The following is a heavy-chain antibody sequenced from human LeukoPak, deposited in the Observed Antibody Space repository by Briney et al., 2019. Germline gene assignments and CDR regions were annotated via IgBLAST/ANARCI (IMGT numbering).Heavy chain of an antibody. Sequence: GGSLRLSCAASGFTFGNAWMSWVRQAPGKGLEWVGRIKSKTDGGTTDYAAPVKGRFTISRDDSKNTLYLQMNSLKTEDTAVYYCTTVPLYYYGLGDIWGQGTMVTVSS. V-gene: IGHV3-15*01. CDR2: IKSKTDGGTT. CDR1: GFTFGNAW. J-gene: IGHJ3*02. D-gene: IGHD3-10*01. CDR3: TTVPLYYYGLGDI.